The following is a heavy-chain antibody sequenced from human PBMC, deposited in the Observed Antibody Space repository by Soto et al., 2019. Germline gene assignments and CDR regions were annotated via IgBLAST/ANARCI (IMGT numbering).Heavy chain of an antibody. J-gene: IGHJ4*02. D-gene: IGHD3-10*01. V-gene: IGHV1-2*04. Sequence: QVQLVQSGAEVKKPGPPGRAPSRVLDTPSTATKTNGGRRPPGQGLEWMGWINPNNGGTNYAQKFQGWVTLTRDTSISTAYMELSSLKSDDTAVYYCAREHYASGKVFDYWGQGTLVTVSS. CDR3: AREHYASGKVFDY. CDR1: DTPSTAT. CDR2: INPNNGGT.